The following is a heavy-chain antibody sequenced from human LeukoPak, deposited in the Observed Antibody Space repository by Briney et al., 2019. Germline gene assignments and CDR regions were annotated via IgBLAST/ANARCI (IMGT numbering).Heavy chain of an antibody. Sequence: QPGGSLRLSCAASGFTFSSDGMSWVRQAPGKGLEWVSALSGSGSTTYYADSVKGRFTISRDSSKNTLFLEMNSLRVEDTAVYYCAKAGYTSSWPLDYWGQGTQVTVSS. V-gene: IGHV3-23*01. CDR2: LSGSGSTT. D-gene: IGHD6-13*01. CDR3: AKAGYTSSWPLDY. CDR1: GFTFSSDG. J-gene: IGHJ4*02.